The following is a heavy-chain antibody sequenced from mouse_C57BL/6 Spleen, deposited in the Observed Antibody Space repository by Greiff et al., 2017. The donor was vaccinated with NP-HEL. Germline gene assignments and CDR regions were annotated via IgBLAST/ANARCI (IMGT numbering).Heavy chain of an antibody. Sequence: VQGVESGAELVKPGASVKLSCKASGYTFTSYWMQWVKQRPGQGLEWIGEIDPSDSYTNYNQKFKGKATLTVDTSSSTAYMQLSSLTSEDSAVYYCARVKGLPYFDYWGQGTTLTVSS. J-gene: IGHJ2*01. CDR1: GYTFTSYW. V-gene: IGHV1-50*01. D-gene: IGHD1-3*01. CDR2: IDPSDSYT. CDR3: ARVKGLPYFDY.